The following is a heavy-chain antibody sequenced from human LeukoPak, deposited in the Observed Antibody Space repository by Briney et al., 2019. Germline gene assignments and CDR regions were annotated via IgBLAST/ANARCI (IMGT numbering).Heavy chain of an antibody. V-gene: IGHV3-23*01. CDR3: AKLKGFWSGYYYDY. CDR2: ISGSGGST. D-gene: IGHD3-3*01. J-gene: IGHJ4*02. Sequence: PGGSLRLSCAASGFTFSSYAMSWVRQAPGKGLEWVAAISGSGGSTYHADSVKGRFTISRDNSKNTLYLEMNSLRAEDTAVYYCAKLKGFWSGYYYDYWGQGTLVTVSS. CDR1: GFTFSSYA.